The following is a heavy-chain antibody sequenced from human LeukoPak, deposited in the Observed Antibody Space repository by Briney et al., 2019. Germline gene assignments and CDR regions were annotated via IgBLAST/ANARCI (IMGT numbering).Heavy chain of an antibody. CDR2: IGTSGNPI. J-gene: IGHJ4*02. Sequence: GGSLRLSCAASGFTFSGYIMNWVRQAPGKGLEWVSFIGTSGNPIYYADSVKGRFTVSRDNAKNSLYLQMDSLRAEDTAVYYCAGDQWLDYWGQGTLVTVSS. D-gene: IGHD6-19*01. CDR1: GFTFSGYI. V-gene: IGHV3-48*01. CDR3: AGDQWLDY.